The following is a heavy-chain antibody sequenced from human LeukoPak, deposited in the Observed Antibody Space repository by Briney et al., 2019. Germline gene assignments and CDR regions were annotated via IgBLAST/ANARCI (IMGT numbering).Heavy chain of an antibody. J-gene: IGHJ4*02. Sequence: GGSLRLSCGASGFTFSSYAMSWVRQAPGKGPEWVSAISGSGGSTYYADSVKGRFTISRDNSKNTLYLQMNSVTAEDTAVYYCAKDRYCSSTSCYEDYWGQGTLVTVSS. D-gene: IGHD2-2*01. CDR1: GFTFSSYA. V-gene: IGHV3-23*01. CDR3: AKDRYCSSTSCYEDY. CDR2: ISGSGGST.